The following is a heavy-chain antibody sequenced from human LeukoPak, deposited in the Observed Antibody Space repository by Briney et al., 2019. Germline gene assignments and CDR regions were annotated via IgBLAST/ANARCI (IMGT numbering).Heavy chain of an antibody. CDR1: GFTFSIYA. D-gene: IGHD6-19*01. J-gene: IGHJ4*02. CDR3: ARAIAVAHFDY. Sequence: GGSLRLSCVASGFTFSIYAMSWVRQAPRKGLEWVSSITGSGETTFYAGSVKGQFTISRDNSKNTMYLQMNSLRAEDTAVYYCARAIAVAHFDYWGQGTLVTVSS. V-gene: IGHV3-23*01. CDR2: ITGSGETT.